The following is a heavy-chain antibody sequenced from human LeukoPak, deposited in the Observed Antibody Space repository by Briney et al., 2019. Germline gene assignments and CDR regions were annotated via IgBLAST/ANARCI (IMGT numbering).Heavy chain of an antibody. Sequence: PSETLSLTCTVSGGSINTASYSWTWIQQPAGKGLEWIGRIYFSGNTDQNPSLKSRVTVSMDSSKNQFSLEMKSVTAADTAVYYCTRGWSSAGAFDIWGQGTMVTVSS. V-gene: IGHV4-61*02. CDR1: GGSINTASYS. CDR3: TRGWSSAGAFDI. J-gene: IGHJ3*02. D-gene: IGHD6-19*01. CDR2: IYFSGNT.